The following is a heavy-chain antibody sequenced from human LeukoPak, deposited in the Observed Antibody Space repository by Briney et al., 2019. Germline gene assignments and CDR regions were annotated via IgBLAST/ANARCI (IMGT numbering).Heavy chain of an antibody. D-gene: IGHD3-10*01. CDR2: ISSSSSTI. V-gene: IGHV3-48*04. J-gene: IGHJ4*02. Sequence: GGSLRLSCAASGFTFSSYRMNWVRQAPGKGLEWISYISSSSSTIYYADSVKGRFTISRDNAKNTLYLQMNSLRAEDTAVYYCARVRGNYYGSGSPNFDYWGQGTLVTVSS. CDR3: ARVRGNYYGSGSPNFDY. CDR1: GFTFSSYR.